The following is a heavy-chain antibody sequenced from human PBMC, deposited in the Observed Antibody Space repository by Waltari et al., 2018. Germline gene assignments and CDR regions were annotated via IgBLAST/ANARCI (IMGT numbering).Heavy chain of an antibody. Sequence: VRLDQWGTELVEPWETLSLTCAVYEGSFSAFFWSWVRQAPGKGLEWIGEINHGVKTDYNPSLKSRLFMSVDPSKNQFSLMLSSVTAADTAVYYCVRSHCIGDSCFRYFDSWGQRTLVTVSS. J-gene: IGHJ4*02. CDR1: EGSFSAFF. D-gene: IGHD2-15*01. CDR2: INHGVKT. CDR3: VRSHCIGDSCFRYFDS. V-gene: IGHV4-34*01.